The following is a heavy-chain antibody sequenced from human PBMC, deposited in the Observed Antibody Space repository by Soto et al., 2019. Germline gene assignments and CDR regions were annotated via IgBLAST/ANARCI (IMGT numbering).Heavy chain of an antibody. D-gene: IGHD1-1*01. CDR2: IDERRDTT. J-gene: IGHJ4*02. V-gene: IGHV3-23*01. Sequence: EVQLLESGGGLVQPGGSLRLSCEASGFSISSNAMYWVRQAPGKGLEWVSGIDERRDTTHYADSVKGRFTISRDTSKNTLYLQLNTLRADDTAVYYCAKDKPGTTSFDYWGQGTLVTVSS. CDR1: GFSISSNA. CDR3: AKDKPGTTSFDY.